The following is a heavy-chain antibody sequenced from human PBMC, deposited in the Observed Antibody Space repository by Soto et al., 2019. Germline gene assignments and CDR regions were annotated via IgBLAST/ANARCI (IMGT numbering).Heavy chain of an antibody. CDR3: ARPYYDSSGILGY. V-gene: IGHV5-51*01. J-gene: IGHJ4*02. CDR1: GYSFTSYW. Sequence: GESLKISCQGSGYSFTSYWIGWVLQMPGKGLEWMGIIYPGDSDTRYSPSFQDQVTISADKSISTAYLQWSSLKASDTAMYYCARPYYDSSGILGYWGQGTLVTVSS. D-gene: IGHD3-22*01. CDR2: IYPGDSDT.